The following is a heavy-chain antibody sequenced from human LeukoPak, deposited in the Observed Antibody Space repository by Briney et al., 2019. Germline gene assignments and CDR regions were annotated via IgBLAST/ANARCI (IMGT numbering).Heavy chain of an antibody. CDR1: GGTFSSHA. V-gene: IGHV1-69*05. Sequence: SSGKVSCKASGGTFSSHAISWVWQAPGQGLEWMGGIIPRFGRANYAHTFQERVTITTDASTSTAYMELSSMRSEDTALYYCARKVLLTDDFHYGSDGFDIWGQGTVVTVSP. CDR3: ARKVLLTDDFHYGSDGFDI. J-gene: IGHJ3*02. D-gene: IGHD3-10*01. CDR2: IIPRFGRA.